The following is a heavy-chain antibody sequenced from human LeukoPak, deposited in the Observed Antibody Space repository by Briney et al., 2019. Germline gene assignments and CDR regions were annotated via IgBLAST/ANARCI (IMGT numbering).Heavy chain of an antibody. CDR1: GFSLSTNGVG. J-gene: IGHJ5*02. V-gene: IGHV2-5*01. CDR3: ARQISGWQINWFDP. Sequence: ESGPTLVKPTQTLTLTCTFSGFSLSTNGVGVGWIRQPPGKALEWLALIYWNDDKRYTPSLKSKLTITKDTSKNQVVLTMTNMDSVVTATYFCARQISGWQINWFDPWGQGTLVTVSS. D-gene: IGHD6-19*01. CDR2: IYWNDDK.